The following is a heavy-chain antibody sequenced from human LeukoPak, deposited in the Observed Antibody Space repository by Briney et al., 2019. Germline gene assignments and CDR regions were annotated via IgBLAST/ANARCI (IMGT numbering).Heavy chain of an antibody. CDR2: ISYDGSNK. J-gene: IGHJ4*02. CDR3: ARDGVVVVVPAAMPALGVFFDY. D-gene: IGHD2-2*01. CDR1: GFTFSSYA. V-gene: IGHV3-30*04. Sequence: PGRSLRLSCAASGFTFSSYAMHWVRQAPGKGMEWVAVISYDGSNKYYGDSVKGRFTISRDNSKNTLYLQMTSLRAEDTAVYYCARDGVVVVVPAAMPALGVFFDYSGQGTLVTVSS.